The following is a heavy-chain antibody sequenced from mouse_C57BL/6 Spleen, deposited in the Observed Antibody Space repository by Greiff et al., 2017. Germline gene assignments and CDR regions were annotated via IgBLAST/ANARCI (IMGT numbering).Heavy chain of an antibody. D-gene: IGHD2-4*01. CDR1: GYAFSSYW. CDR3: ARGGGDYDAWYFDV. Sequence: QVQLQQSGAELVKPGASVKISCKASGYAFSSYWMNWVKQRPGKGLEWIGQIYPGDGDTNYNGKFKGKATLTADKSSSTAYMQLSSLTSEDSAVYFCARGGGDYDAWYFDVWGTGTTVTVSS. V-gene: IGHV1-80*01. CDR2: IYPGDGDT. J-gene: IGHJ1*03.